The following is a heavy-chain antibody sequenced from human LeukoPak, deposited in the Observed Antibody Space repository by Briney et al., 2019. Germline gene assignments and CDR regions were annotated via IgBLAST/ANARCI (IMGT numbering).Heavy chain of an antibody. CDR1: GGSINNYY. J-gene: IGHJ4*02. CDR3: ARYYTDYSNYFGVDY. Sequence: SETLSLTCTVSGGSINNYYWSWIRQPPGKGLEWIGYIYYSGSTYYNPSLKSRVTISVDTSKNQFSLKLSSVTAADTAVYYCARYYTDYSNYFGVDYWGQGTLVTVSS. CDR2: IYYSGST. V-gene: IGHV4-59*12. D-gene: IGHD4-11*01.